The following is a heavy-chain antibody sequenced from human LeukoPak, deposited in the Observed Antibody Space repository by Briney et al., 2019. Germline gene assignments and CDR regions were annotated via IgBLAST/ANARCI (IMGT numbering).Heavy chain of an antibody. D-gene: IGHD3-22*01. V-gene: IGHV1-69*13. CDR3: ASPKKYYYDRHFDY. J-gene: IGHJ4*02. CDR2: IIPIFGTA. Sequence: ASVKVSCKASGGTFSSYAISWVRQAPGQGLEWMGGIIPIFGTANYAQKFQGRVTITADESTSTAYMELSSLRSEDTAVYYCASPKKYYYDRHFDYWDQGTLVTVSS. CDR1: GGTFSSYA.